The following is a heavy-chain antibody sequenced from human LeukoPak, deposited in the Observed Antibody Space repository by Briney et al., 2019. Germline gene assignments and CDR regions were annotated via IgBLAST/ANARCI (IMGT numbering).Heavy chain of an antibody. D-gene: IGHD3-22*01. CDR2: ISSSSSYI. CDR1: GFTFSSYS. CDR3: ARDLYDSSGYYGY. Sequence: PGGSLRLSCAASGFTFSSYSMNWVRQAPGKGLEWVSSISSSSSYICYADSVRGRFTISRDNAKNSLYLQMNSLRAEDTAVYYCARDLYDSSGYYGYWGQGTLVTVSS. J-gene: IGHJ4*02. V-gene: IGHV3-21*01.